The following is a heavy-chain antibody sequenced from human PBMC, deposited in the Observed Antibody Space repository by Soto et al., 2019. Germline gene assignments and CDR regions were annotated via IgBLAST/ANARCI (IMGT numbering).Heavy chain of an antibody. J-gene: IGHJ1*01. D-gene: IGHD2-2*01. CDR1: GDSFISSS. CDR3: ARGSTNFPEYLQF. Sequence: QVLLEQSGAEVRKTGSSVKLSCKTSGDSFISSSINWVRQAPGQGLEWMGGIIPMVQKANYAHHFRGRVAITADRSTNTVYMDLNSLRSDDTAVYFCARGSTNFPEYLQFWGLGTLVIVSS. CDR2: IIPMVQKA. V-gene: IGHV1-69*01.